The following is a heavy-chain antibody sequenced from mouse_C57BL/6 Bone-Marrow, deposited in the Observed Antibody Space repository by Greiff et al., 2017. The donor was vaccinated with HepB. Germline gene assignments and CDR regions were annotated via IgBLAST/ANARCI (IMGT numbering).Heavy chain of an antibody. V-gene: IGHV1-55*01. CDR1: GYTFTSYW. CDR3: ARRYYYGSRGAMDY. J-gene: IGHJ4*01. D-gene: IGHD1-1*01. CDR2: IYPGSGST. Sequence: VKLQQPGAELVKPGASVKMSCKASGYTFTSYWITWVKQRPGQGLEWIGDIYPGSGSTNYNEKFKSKATLTVDTSSSTAYMQLSSLTSEDSAVYYCARRYYYGSRGAMDYWGQGTSVTVSS.